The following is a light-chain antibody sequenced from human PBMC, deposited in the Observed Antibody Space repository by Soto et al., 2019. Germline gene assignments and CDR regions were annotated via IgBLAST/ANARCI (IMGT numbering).Light chain of an antibody. CDR1: SSDVGSYNR. V-gene: IGLV2-18*02. Sequence: ALTQPPSVSGSPGQSVTIPCTGTSSDVGSYNRVSWYHQAPGTAPRLMIYEVSNRPSGVPDRFSGSKSGNTASLTISGLQAEDEADYYCASYTTHTARFVFGTGTKVTVL. J-gene: IGLJ1*01. CDR2: EVS. CDR3: ASYTTHTARFV.